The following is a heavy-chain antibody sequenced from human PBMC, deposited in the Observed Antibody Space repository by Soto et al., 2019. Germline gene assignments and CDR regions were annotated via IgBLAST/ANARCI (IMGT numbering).Heavy chain of an antibody. J-gene: IGHJ3*02. Sequence: GASVKVSCKASGYTFTSYAMHWVRQAPGQRLEWMGWINAGNGNTKYSQKFQGRVTITRDTSASTAYMELSSLRSEDTAVYYCARVLGGSYYNDAFDIWGQGTMVTVS. V-gene: IGHV1-3*01. CDR2: INAGNGNT. D-gene: IGHD1-26*01. CDR3: ARVLGGSYYNDAFDI. CDR1: GYTFTSYA.